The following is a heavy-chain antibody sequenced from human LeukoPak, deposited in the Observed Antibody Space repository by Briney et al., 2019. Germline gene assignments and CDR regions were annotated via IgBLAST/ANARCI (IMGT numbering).Heavy chain of an antibody. J-gene: IGHJ6*03. CDR1: GFTFSSYE. V-gene: IGHV3-48*03. D-gene: IGHD3-22*01. CDR3: ARGDYYDSSGYNYYYYYMDV. Sequence: GGSLRLSCAASGFTFSSYEMNWVRQAPGKGLEWVSYISSSGSTIYYADSVKGRFTISRDNAKNSLYLQMNSLRAEDTAVYYCARGDYYDSSGYNYYYYYMDVWGKGTTVTVSS. CDR2: ISSSGSTI.